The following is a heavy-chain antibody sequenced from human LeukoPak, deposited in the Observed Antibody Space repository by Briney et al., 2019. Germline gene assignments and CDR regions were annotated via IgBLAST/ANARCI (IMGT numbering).Heavy chain of an antibody. Sequence: ASVKVSCKASGYTFTSYGISWVRQAPGQGLEWMGWINPNSGGTNYAQKFQGRVTMTRDTSISTAYMELSRLRSDDTAVYYCAREGAVDSYSSSWYRLSAAWFDPWGQGTLVTVSS. J-gene: IGHJ5*02. CDR3: AREGAVDSYSSSWYRLSAAWFDP. CDR1: GYTFTSYG. CDR2: INPNSGGT. V-gene: IGHV1-2*02. D-gene: IGHD6-13*01.